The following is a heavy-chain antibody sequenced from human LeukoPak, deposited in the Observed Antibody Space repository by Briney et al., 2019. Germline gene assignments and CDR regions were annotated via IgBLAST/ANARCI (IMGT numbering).Heavy chain of an antibody. CDR3: ARVGVSVRIPLY. CDR1: GGSISSGDYY. CDR2: IYYSGST. V-gene: IGHV4-30-4*01. Sequence: SETLSLTCTVSGGSISSGDYYWSWIRQPPGKGLEWIGYIYYSGSTYYNPSLKSRVTISVDTSKNQFSLKLSSVTAADTAVYYCARVGVSVRIPLYWRQGTLVTVSS. J-gene: IGHJ4*02. D-gene: IGHD2-21*01.